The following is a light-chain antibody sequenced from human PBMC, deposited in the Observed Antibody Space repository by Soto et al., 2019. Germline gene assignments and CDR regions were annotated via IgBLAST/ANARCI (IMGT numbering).Light chain of an antibody. CDR2: RNN. J-gene: IGLJ2*01. Sequence: QSVLTQPPSASGTPGQRVTISCSGSSSNIGSNYVYWYQQLPRTAPKLLIYRNNQRPSGVPDRFSGSKSGTSASLAISGLRSEDEADYYCAAWDDSLSGDVVFGGGTKLTVL. V-gene: IGLV1-47*01. CDR3: AAWDDSLSGDVV. CDR1: SSNIGSNY.